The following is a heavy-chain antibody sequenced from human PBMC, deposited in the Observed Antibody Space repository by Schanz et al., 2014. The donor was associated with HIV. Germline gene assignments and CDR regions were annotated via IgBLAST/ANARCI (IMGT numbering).Heavy chain of an antibody. V-gene: IGHV3-30*18. Sequence: QVQLVESGGGVVQPGRSLRLSCAASGFTFDSYGIHWVRQAPGKGLEWVAVISYDGSNKKYADSVKGRFTISGDNSKNTLYLQMKSLRPEDTAVYYCAKDRNHYDSRYRGKGNYYYYYGMDVWGQGTTVTVSS. CDR2: ISYDGSNK. CDR3: AKDRNHYDSRYRGKGNYYYYYGMDV. J-gene: IGHJ6*02. D-gene: IGHD3-22*01. CDR1: GFTFDSYG.